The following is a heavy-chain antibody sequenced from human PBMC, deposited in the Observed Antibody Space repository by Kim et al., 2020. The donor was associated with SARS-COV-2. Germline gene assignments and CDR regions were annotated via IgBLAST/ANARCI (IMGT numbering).Heavy chain of an antibody. CDR2: IYPGDSDT. J-gene: IGHJ6*02. CDR3: ARKSFGEILYYYYGMDV. D-gene: IGHD3-3*01. Sequence: GESLKISCKGSGYSFTSYWIGWVRQMPGKGLEWMGIIYPGDSDTRYSPSFQGQVTISADKSISTAYLQWSSLKASDTAMYYCARKSFGEILYYYYGMDVWGQGTTVTVSS. CDR1: GYSFTSYW. V-gene: IGHV5-51*01.